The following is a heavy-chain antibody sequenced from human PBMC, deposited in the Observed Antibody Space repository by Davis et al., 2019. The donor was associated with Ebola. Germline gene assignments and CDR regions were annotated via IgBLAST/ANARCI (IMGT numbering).Heavy chain of an antibody. V-gene: IGHV1-2*06. J-gene: IGHJ6*02. CDR2: INPNSGGT. D-gene: IGHD3-22*01. Sequence: AASVKVSCKASGYTFTGYYIHWVRQAPGQGLEWMGRINPNSGGTNHAQKFQGRVTMTRDTSISTAYLELTRLRSDDTAVYYCARGSISMIVVPRDYYYGMDVWGQGTTVTVSS. CDR3: ARGSISMIVVPRDYYYGMDV. CDR1: GYTFTGYY.